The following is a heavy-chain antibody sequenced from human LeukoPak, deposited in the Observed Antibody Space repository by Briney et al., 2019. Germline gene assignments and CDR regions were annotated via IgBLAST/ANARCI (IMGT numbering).Heavy chain of an antibody. V-gene: IGHV4-59*08. Sequence: PSETLSLTCTVSGGSVSCDYWNWIRQPPGKGLEWIGYIHYTGNTNDNPSLKSRVTISMDASKNQFSLKLSSVTAADTALYYCARRSTYGFFDSWGQGTLITVSS. CDR2: IHYTGNT. CDR1: GGSVSCDY. D-gene: IGHD4-17*01. J-gene: IGHJ4*02. CDR3: ARRSTYGFFDS.